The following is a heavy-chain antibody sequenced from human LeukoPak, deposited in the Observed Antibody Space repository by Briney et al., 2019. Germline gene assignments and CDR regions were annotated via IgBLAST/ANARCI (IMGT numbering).Heavy chain of an antibody. CDR2: ISGSGANT. CDR3: AKERAGYTNPCYFYY. Sequence: GGSLRLSCAVSGFTFSTYAMSWVRQAPGKGLEWVSTISGSGANTYYADSVRGRLTISRDNSKNTPYLQMNSLRAADTAVYDCAKERAGYTNPCYFYYCGQGTLGTVSS. D-gene: IGHD6-13*01. CDR1: GFTFSTYA. J-gene: IGHJ4*02. V-gene: IGHV3-23*01.